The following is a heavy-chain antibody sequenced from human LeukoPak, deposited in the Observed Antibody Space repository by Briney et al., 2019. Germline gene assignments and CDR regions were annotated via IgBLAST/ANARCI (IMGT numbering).Heavy chain of an antibody. CDR1: GYTFTSYG. J-gene: IGHJ4*02. CDR3: VRDRTKYCSSTSCPLDY. Sequence: ASVKVSCEASGYTFTSYGISWVRQAPGQGLEWMGWINPYSGGTNYAQKFQGRVTMTRDTSISTAYMELSRLRSDDTAVYYCVRDRTKYCSSTSCPLDYWGQGTLVTVSS. V-gene: IGHV1-2*02. D-gene: IGHD2-2*01. CDR2: INPYSGGT.